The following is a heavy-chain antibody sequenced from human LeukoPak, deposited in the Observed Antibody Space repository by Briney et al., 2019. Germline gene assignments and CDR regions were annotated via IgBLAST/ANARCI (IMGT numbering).Heavy chain of an antibody. J-gene: IGHJ5*02. CDR3: ARDRRVPAAIPAWFDP. D-gene: IGHD2-2*02. CDR1: GYTFTSYG. CDR2: ISAYNGNT. Sequence: ASVKVSCKASGYTFTSYGISWLRQAPGQGLECMGWISAYNGNTNYAQKLQGRVTMTTDTSTSTAYMELRGPRSDDTAVYYCARDRRVPAAIPAWFDPWGQGTLVTVSS. V-gene: IGHV1-18*01.